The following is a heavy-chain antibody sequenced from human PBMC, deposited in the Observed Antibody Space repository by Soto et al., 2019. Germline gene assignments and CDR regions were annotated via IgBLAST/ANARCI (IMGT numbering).Heavy chain of an antibody. CDR3: ATPRSIPAFDY. D-gene: IGHD1-26*01. Sequence: QVQLVESGGGVVQPGRSLRLSCAASGFTFSSYGMHWVRQAPGKGLEWVAVISYDGSNKYYADSVKGRFTISRDNSKNTLDLQMNSLRAEDTAVYYCATPRSIPAFDYWGQGTLVTVSS. J-gene: IGHJ4*02. CDR1: GFTFSSYG. V-gene: IGHV3-30*03. CDR2: ISYDGSNK.